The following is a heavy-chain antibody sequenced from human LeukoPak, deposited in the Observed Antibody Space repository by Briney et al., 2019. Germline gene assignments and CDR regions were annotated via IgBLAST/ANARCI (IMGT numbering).Heavy chain of an antibody. D-gene: IGHD2/OR15-2a*01. V-gene: IGHV1-2*02. CDR2: INPNSGAT. Sequence: GASVKVSCKTSGYTFTEYYIHWVRQAPGQGLEWMGWINPNSGATSYAQKFQGRVTMTRDTSISTAYVELTGLRSDDTAMYYCARDHVRRTDDACDIWGQGTMVTVSS. J-gene: IGHJ3*02. CDR3: ARDHVRRTDDACDI. CDR1: GYTFTEYY.